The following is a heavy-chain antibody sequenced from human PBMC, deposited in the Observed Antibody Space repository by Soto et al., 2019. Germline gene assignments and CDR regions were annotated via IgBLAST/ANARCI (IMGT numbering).Heavy chain of an antibody. CDR2: IVVGSGNT. D-gene: IGHD3-9*01. Sequence: GASVKVSCKASGFTFTSSAVQWVRQARGQRLEWIGWIVVGSGNTNYAQKFQERVTITRDMSTSTAYMELSSLRSEDTAVYYCAAITLTKGYFDWLIDYWGQGTLVTVSS. J-gene: IGHJ4*02. CDR1: GFTFTSSA. V-gene: IGHV1-58*01. CDR3: AAITLTKGYFDWLIDY.